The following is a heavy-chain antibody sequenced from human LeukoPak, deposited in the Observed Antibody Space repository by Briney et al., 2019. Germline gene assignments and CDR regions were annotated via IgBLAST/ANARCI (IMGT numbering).Heavy chain of an antibody. V-gene: IGHV4-31*03. CDR1: GGSISSGGSY. Sequence: PSQTRSLTCTVPGGSISSGGSYWSWIRQHPGKGLEWVGYIDYSGSTYYNPSLTSRVTLSVDTSKNQFSLKLSSVPATDPAVYYCATNIVTYYYDSSGYYINYFDYWGQGTLVTVSS. CDR2: IDYSGST. J-gene: IGHJ4*02. CDR3: ATNIVTYYYDSSGYYINYFDY. D-gene: IGHD3-22*01.